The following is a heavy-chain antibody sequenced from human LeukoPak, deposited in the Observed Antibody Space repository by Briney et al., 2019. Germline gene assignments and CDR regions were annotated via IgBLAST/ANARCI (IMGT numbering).Heavy chain of an antibody. CDR1: GFTFSSYS. CDR2: ISSSSSYI. J-gene: IGHJ4*02. CDR3: ARVAVAVAEDY. V-gene: IGHV3-21*01. Sequence: GGSLRLSCAASGFTFSSYSMNWVRQAPGKGLEWVSSISSSSSYIYYADSVKGRFTTSRDNAKNSLYLQMNSLRAEDTAVYYCARVAVAVAEDYWGQGTLVTVSS. D-gene: IGHD6-19*01.